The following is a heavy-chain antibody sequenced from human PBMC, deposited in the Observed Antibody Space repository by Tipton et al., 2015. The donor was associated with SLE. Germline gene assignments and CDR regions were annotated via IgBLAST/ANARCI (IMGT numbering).Heavy chain of an antibody. Sequence: TLSLTCTVSGGSISISSHFWGWIRQPPEKGLEWIGSIYYSGNTYYNPSLKSRVSVSIDSSKNQFSLKLNSVTAADTAVYCARGERSSMPDYWGQGTLATVSS. J-gene: IGHJ4*02. CDR1: GGSISISSHF. V-gene: IGHV4-39*03. D-gene: IGHD2-2*01. CDR3: ARGERSSMPDY. CDR2: IYYSGNT.